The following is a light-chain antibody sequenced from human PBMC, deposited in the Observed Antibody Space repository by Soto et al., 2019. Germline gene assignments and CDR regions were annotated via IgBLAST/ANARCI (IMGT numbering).Light chain of an antibody. CDR3: QQSYTTPYR. J-gene: IGKJ2*03. CDR1: QSIRSY. Sequence: DIQMTQSPSSLSASVGDRVTITCRASQSIRSYLNWYQQKPGKAPNLLIYVASSLQTGVPSRFIGSVSRTEFTLTISSVQPEDFATYYCQQSYTTPYRFCQGTKLEI. V-gene: IGKV1-39*01. CDR2: VAS.